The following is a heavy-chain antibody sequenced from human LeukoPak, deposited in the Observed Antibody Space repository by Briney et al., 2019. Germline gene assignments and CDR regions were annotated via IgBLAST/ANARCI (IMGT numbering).Heavy chain of an antibody. V-gene: IGHV3-30*18. D-gene: IGHD3-10*01. CDR3: AKEYDSGGYGANFDY. CDR1: GFTFSSYG. Sequence: TGGSLRLPCAASGFTFSSYGMQWVRQAPGKGLEWVAVVSSDGGTKYYADSVKGRFTISRDNSRNTMYLQMDSLRAEDTAVYYCAKEYDSGGYGANFDYWGQGTLVTVSS. J-gene: IGHJ4*02. CDR2: VSSDGGTK.